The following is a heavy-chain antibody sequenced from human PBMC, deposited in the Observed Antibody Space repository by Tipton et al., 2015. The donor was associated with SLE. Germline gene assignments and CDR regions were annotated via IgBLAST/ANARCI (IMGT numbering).Heavy chain of an antibody. V-gene: IGHV4-34*01. CDR2: INHSGST. CDR1: GGSFSGYY. J-gene: IGHJ4*02. Sequence: TLSLTCAVYGGSFSGYYWSWIRQPPGKGLEWIGEINHSGSTNYNPSLKSRVTISVDTSKSQFSLKLSSVTAADTAVYYCASHPGGDYWGQGTLVTVSS. CDR3: ASHPGGDY.